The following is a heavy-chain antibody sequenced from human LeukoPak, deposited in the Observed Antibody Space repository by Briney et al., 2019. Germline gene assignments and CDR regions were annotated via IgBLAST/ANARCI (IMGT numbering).Heavy chain of an antibody. Sequence: PSETLSLTCSVSGYSISSGYYWGWIRQPPGKGLEWIGIIYHSGSSNYSSSPKSRVTISVDTSKNQFSLKLSSVTAADTAVYYCARGYNRFGVDYMDVWGKGTTVTISS. CDR1: GYSISSGYY. CDR3: ARGYNRFGVDYMDV. D-gene: IGHD3-10*01. V-gene: IGHV4-38-2*02. J-gene: IGHJ6*03. CDR2: IYHSGSS.